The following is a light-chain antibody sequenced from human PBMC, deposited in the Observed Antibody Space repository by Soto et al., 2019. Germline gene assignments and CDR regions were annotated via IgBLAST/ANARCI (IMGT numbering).Light chain of an antibody. CDR3: QQTSAFPRT. V-gene: IGKV1-12*01. CDR2: GAS. CDR1: RDISNS. Sequence: DIPMTQSPSSVSASVGDRLTITCRASRDISNSLAWYQQTPGKAPKLLLRGASSLHRGVPSRFRGGGAGTEFTLTISSLQPEDFATYYCQQTSAFPRTFGQGTKVHVK. J-gene: IGKJ2*01.